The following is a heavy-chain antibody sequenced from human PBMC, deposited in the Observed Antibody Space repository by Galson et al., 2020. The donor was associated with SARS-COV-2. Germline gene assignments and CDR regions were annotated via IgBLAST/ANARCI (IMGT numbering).Heavy chain of an antibody. CDR3: ARGGLGGVVY. V-gene: IGHV3-11*01. Sequence: PGGSLRLSCAASGFTFSRYYMSWIRQAPGKGLEWVSYISNGGVTTYYADSVKGRFTISRDNAENSLYLQMNGLRVEDTAVYYCARGGLGGVVYWGQGTLVTVSS. J-gene: IGHJ4*02. CDR1: GFTFSRYY. D-gene: IGHD3-16*01. CDR2: ISNGGVTT.